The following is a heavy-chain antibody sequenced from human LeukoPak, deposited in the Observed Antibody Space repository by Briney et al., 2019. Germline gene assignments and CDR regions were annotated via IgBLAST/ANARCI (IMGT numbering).Heavy chain of an antibody. D-gene: IGHD2-2*01. CDR3: ARGTVAYAVYYYMDV. V-gene: IGHV1-2*02. CDR1: GYTFTGYY. J-gene: IGHJ6*03. Sequence: ASVKVSCKASGYTFTGYYMHWVRQAPGQGLEWMGWINPNSGDTNYAQKFQGRVTMTRDTSISTAYMELSRLRSDDTAVYYCARGTVAYAVYYYMDVWGKGTTVTVSS. CDR2: INPNSGDT.